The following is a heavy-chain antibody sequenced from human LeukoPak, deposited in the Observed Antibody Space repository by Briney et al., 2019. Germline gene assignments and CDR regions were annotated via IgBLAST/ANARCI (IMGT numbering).Heavy chain of an antibody. CDR1: GFTLDDYG. Sequence: GGSLRLSCAASGFTLDDYGMSWVRQAPGKGLEWVSGINWNGSSTGYADSVKGRFTISRDNAKNSLYLQMNSLRAEDTALYYCARVYGGNPGGPFDYWGQGTLVTVSS. CDR2: INWNGSST. V-gene: IGHV3-20*04. J-gene: IGHJ4*02. CDR3: ARVYGGNPGGPFDY. D-gene: IGHD4-23*01.